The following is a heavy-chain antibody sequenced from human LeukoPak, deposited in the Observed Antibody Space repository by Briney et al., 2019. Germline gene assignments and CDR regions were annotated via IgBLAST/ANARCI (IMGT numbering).Heavy chain of an antibody. CDR2: INPSGGST. Sequence: ASVKVSCKASGYTFTSYYMHWVRQAPGQGLEWMGLINPSGGSTSYAQKFQGRVTMTRDTSTSTVYMELSSLRSEDTAVYYCASRGWYGRDAFDIWGQGTMVTVSS. J-gene: IGHJ3*02. CDR1: GYTFTSYY. D-gene: IGHD6-19*01. V-gene: IGHV1-46*01. CDR3: ASRGWYGRDAFDI.